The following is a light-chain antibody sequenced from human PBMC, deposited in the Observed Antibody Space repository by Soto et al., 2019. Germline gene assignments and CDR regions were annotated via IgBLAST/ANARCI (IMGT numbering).Light chain of an antibody. CDR2: DAS. CDR1: QGISSA. J-gene: IGKJ5*01. V-gene: IGKV1-13*02. Sequence: AVQLTQSPSSLSTSVGDRVTITYRASQGISSALAWYQQKPGKAPKFLIYDASTLESGVPSRFSGSGSGTDFTLTISSLQPEDFATYYCQQFNSYPLTFGQGTRLEIK. CDR3: QQFNSYPLT.